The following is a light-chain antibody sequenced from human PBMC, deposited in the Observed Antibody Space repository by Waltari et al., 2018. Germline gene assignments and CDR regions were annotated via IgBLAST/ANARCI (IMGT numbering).Light chain of an antibody. J-gene: IGLJ2*01. V-gene: IGLV3-25*03. CDR3: QAADSSGTSVI. CDR2: KDT. CDR1: ALSTVY. Sequence: SSELTQPPSVSVSPGQPARIPCPGDALSTVYAYWYQQKPGQAPVLIIYKDTERPSGTPERLSGSSSGTTVTLTISGVQAEDEADYFCQAADSSGTSVIFGGGTKLTVL.